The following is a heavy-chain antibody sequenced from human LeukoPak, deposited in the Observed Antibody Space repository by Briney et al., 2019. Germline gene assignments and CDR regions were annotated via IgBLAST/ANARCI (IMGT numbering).Heavy chain of an antibody. CDR1: GFTFSSYS. CDR2: IKQDGSEK. CDR3: ARYGNGAWLGHYAFDM. J-gene: IGHJ3*02. Sequence: GGSLRLSCAASGFTFSSYSMNWVRQAPGKGLEWVANIKQDGSEKYYVDSVKGRFTISRDNAENSLYLQMNSLRAEDTAVYYCARYGNGAWLGHYAFDMWGQGTMVTVSS. V-gene: IGHV3-7*01. D-gene: IGHD6-19*01.